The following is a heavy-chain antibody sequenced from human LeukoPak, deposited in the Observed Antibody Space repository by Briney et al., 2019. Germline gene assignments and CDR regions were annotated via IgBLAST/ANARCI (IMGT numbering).Heavy chain of an antibody. Sequence: SETLSLTCTVSGGSISSYYWSWIRQAPGKGLEWMGYMYYSGSTNYNPSLKSRVTMSVDTSNNQFSLKLSSVTAADTAVYYCAGMSSSYPNYYHGMDVWGQGTTVTVSS. D-gene: IGHD2-15*01. CDR2: MYYSGST. J-gene: IGHJ6*02. V-gene: IGHV4-59*08. CDR1: GGSISSYY. CDR3: AGMSSSYPNYYHGMDV.